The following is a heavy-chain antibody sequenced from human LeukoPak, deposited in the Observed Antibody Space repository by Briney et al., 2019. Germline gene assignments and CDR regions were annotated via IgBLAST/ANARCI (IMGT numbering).Heavy chain of an antibody. V-gene: IGHV4-61*03. D-gene: IGHD3-10*01. Sequence: SETLSVTCAVSGASVSSDGFWWNWVRQPPGKGLEWIGQLGYSGTTNYKPSLKSRLTISTDASKNHFSLRLTSVTPADTAVYYCARIGGVFHHWGQGTLVTVSS. CDR3: ARIGGVFHH. J-gene: IGHJ1*01. CDR2: LGYSGTT. CDR1: GASVSSDGFW.